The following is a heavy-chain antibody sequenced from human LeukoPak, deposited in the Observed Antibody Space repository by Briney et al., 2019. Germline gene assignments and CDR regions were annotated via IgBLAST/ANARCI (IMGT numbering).Heavy chain of an antibody. CDR1: GGSISSYY. CDR2: IYYSGST. V-gene: IGHV4-59*01. Sequence: SETLSLTCTVSGGSISSYYWSWIRQPPGKGLEWIGYIYYSGSTNYNPSLKSRVTISVDTSKNQFSLKLSSVTAADTAVYYCARGKWELPHMAHYYYYGMDVWGQGTTVTVS. D-gene: IGHD1-26*01. CDR3: ARGKWELPHMAHYYYYGMDV. J-gene: IGHJ6*02.